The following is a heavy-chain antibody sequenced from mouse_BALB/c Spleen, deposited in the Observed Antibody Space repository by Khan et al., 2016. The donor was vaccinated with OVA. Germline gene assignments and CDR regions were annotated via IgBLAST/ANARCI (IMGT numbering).Heavy chain of an antibody. CDR1: GYTFTSYW. CDR2: IGPGSSNT. CDR3: AMENYYGSSWYAMDY. Sequence: DLVKPGTSVKLYCKASGYTFTSYWINWIKQRPGQGLEWIGRIGPGSSNTYYNEMFKGKAALTVDTSSSTAYSQLSSLSSEDSAVYFCAMENYYGSSWYAMDYWGQGTSVTVSS. D-gene: IGHD1-1*01. V-gene: IGHV1S41*01. J-gene: IGHJ4*01.